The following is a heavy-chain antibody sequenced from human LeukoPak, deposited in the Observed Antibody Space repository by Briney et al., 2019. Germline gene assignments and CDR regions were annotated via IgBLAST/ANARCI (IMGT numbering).Heavy chain of an antibody. CDR3: ARGGGYSSGWEAAFDI. V-gene: IGHV1-2*02. D-gene: IGHD6-19*01. Sequence: GASVKVSCKASGYTFTGYYMHWVRQAPGQGLEWMGWINPNSGGTNYAQKFQGRVTMTRDTSISTAYMELSRLRSDDTAVYYCARGGGYSSGWEAAFDIWGQGTMVTVSS. J-gene: IGHJ3*02. CDR2: INPNSGGT. CDR1: GYTFTGYY.